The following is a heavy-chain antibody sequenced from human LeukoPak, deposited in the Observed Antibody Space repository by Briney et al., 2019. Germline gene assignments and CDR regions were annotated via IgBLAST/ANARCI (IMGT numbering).Heavy chain of an antibody. D-gene: IGHD3-3*01. CDR1: GFTFSSYW. CDR2: IKQDGSEK. J-gene: IGHJ6*03. Sequence: GGSLRLSCAASGFTFSSYWMSWVRQAPGKGLEWVANIKQDGSEKYYVDSVKGRFTISRDNAKNSLFLQMNSLRAEDTAVYYCARGGRVPIFGVIKRYMDVWGKGTTVTVSS. V-gene: IGHV3-7*01. CDR3: ARGGRVPIFGVIKRYMDV.